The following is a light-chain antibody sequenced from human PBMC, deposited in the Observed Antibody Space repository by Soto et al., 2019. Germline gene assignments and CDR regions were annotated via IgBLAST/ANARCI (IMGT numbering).Light chain of an antibody. CDR1: SIGSKS. J-gene: IGLJ3*02. Sequence: SYELTQPPSVSVAPGQTARITCGGNSIGSKSVHWYQQKPGQAPVLVVYDDSDRPSGIPERFSGSNSGNTATLTISRVEAGDEADYYCQVWDSSSDHSWVFGGGTKLTVL. CDR2: DDS. V-gene: IGLV3-21*02. CDR3: QVWDSSSDHSWV.